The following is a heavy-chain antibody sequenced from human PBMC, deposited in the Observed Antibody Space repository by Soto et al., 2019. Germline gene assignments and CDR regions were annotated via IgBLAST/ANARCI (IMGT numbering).Heavy chain of an antibody. J-gene: IGHJ4*02. CDR3: ARSDFDWLSKARYYFDY. Sequence: ASVKVSCKASGYTFTSYDIHWGRQAPGQGLEWMGIINPSGGSTTYAQKFQGRVTMTRDTSTSTVYMELSSLRSEDTAVYYCARSDFDWLSKARYYFDYWGQGTLVTVSS. CDR2: INPSGGST. CDR1: GYTFTSYD. V-gene: IGHV1-46*01. D-gene: IGHD3-9*01.